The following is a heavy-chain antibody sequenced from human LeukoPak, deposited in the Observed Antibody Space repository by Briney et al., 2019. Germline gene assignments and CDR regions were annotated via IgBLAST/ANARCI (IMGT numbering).Heavy chain of an antibody. J-gene: IGHJ4*02. CDR1: GFTFSSYA. CDR3: ARDSTAMVTRGGVDY. D-gene: IGHD5-18*01. Sequence: GGSLRLSCAASGFTFSSYAMHWVRQAPGKELEWVAVISYDGSNKYYADSVKGRFTISRDNSKNTLYLQMNSLRAEDTAVYYCARDSTAMVTRGGVDYWGQGTLVTVSS. CDR2: ISYDGSNK. V-gene: IGHV3-30-3*01.